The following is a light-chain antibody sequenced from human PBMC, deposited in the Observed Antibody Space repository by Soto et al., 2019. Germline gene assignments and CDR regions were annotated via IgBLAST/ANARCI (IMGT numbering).Light chain of an antibody. CDR1: SSDVGGYKY. J-gene: IGLJ1*01. CDR2: EVS. CDR3: NSFTSSSTYV. Sequence: QSALTQPASVSGSPGQSITISCTGTSSDVGGYKYVSWYQQHLGKAPKLIIYEVSNRPSGVSNRFSGSKSGNTASLTISGLQAEDETDYYCNSFTSSSTYVFGTGTKVTVL. V-gene: IGLV2-14*01.